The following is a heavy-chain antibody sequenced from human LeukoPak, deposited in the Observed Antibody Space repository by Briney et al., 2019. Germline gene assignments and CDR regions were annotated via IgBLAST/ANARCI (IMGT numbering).Heavy chain of an antibody. CDR1: GFTFSSYG. V-gene: IGHV3-33*01. D-gene: IGHD2-15*01. CDR2: IWYDGSNK. J-gene: IGHJ4*02. CDR3: ARAPHCSGGSCTDY. Sequence: PGGSLRLSCAASGFTFSSYGMHWVRQAPGKGLEWVAVIWYDGSNKYYADSVKGRFTISRDNSKNTLYLQMNSLRAEDTAVYYCARAPHCSGGSCTDYWGQGTLVTVSS.